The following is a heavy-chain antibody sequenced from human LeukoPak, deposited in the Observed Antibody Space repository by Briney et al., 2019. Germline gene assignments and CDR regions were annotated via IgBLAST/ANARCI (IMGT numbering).Heavy chain of an antibody. J-gene: IGHJ6*02. Sequence: PGGSLRLSCAGSRIAFRGYAMSWVRQAPGKGLEWVSGINGGNDRTYYADSVKGRFTISRDNSNNTLFLQMNSLRVEDTAVYFCAREHLQTPGFFLDVWGQGTTVSVSS. CDR3: AREHLQTPGFFLDV. V-gene: IGHV3-23*01. CDR2: INGGNDRT. CDR1: RIAFRGYA. D-gene: IGHD3-3*01.